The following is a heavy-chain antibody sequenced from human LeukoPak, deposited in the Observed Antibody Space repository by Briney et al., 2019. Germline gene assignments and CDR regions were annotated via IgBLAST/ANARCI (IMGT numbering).Heavy chain of an antibody. J-gene: IGHJ4*02. CDR3: VKEGYSYGSDF. CDR2: IGDDGTNT. V-gene: IGHV3-30*02. D-gene: IGHD5-18*01. Sequence: GESLRISCAASGFTFRNYGMHWVRQGPGKGLEWVSFIGDDGTNTYYADSVNGRFAISRDNPKNTVSLQMNSLKDEDTAMYYRVKEGYSYGSDFWGQGTLVIVSS. CDR1: GFTFRNYG.